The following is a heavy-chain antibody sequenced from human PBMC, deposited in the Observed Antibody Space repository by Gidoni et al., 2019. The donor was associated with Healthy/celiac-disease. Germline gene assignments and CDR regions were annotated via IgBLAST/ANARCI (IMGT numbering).Heavy chain of an antibody. Sequence: QLQLQESGPGLVKPSETLSPTCTVPGGSISSSSYYWGWIRQPPGKGLEWIGSIYYSGSTYYNPSLKSRVTISVDTSKNQFSLKLSSVTAADTAVYYCARLVGNWFDPWGQGTLVTVSS. V-gene: IGHV4-39*01. CDR3: ARLVGNWFDP. D-gene: IGHD3-10*01. CDR2: IYYSGST. J-gene: IGHJ5*02. CDR1: GGSISSSSYY.